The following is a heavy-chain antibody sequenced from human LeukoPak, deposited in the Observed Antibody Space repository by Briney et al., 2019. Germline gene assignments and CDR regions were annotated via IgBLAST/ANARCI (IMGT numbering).Heavy chain of an antibody. Sequence: SQTLPLTCAISGDSVSTNSASWNWIRQSPSRGLEWLGRTYYRSKWYNDYAVSVKSRITINPDTSKYQFSLQLNSVSPEDTAVYYCAREGVAGDNWFDPWGQGTLVTVSS. CDR1: GDSVSTNSAS. CDR2: TYYRSKWYN. D-gene: IGHD6-19*01. V-gene: IGHV6-1*01. CDR3: AREGVAGDNWFDP. J-gene: IGHJ5*02.